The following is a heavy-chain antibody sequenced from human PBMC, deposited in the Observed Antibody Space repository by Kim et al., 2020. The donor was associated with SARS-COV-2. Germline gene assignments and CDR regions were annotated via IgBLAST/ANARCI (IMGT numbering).Heavy chain of an antibody. CDR2: IYYSGSA. CDR1: GASISSGGYN. J-gene: IGHJ4*02. CDR3: ARAVGDSDYEPLDY. D-gene: IGHD5-12*01. V-gene: IGHV4-31*03. Sequence: SETLSLTCNVSGASISSGGYNWTWIRQHPGEGLEWIGYIYYSGSAYYNPSLKSRVTISVDTSKNQFSLNLSSMTAADTAVYYCARAVGDSDYEPLDYWGQGTLVSVSS.